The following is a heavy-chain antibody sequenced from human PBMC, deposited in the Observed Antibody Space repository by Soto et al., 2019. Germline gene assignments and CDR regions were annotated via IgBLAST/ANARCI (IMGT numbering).Heavy chain of an antibody. CDR1: GYTFSSYG. V-gene: IGHV1-18*01. J-gene: IGHJ6*02. D-gene: IGHD3-22*01. CDR2: VIPYDGYT. Sequence: ASVKGSCKASGYTFSSYGINWVRQAPGQGLEWLGWVIPYDGYTNYAQILQGRVSMTTDTSTKTAYMEVRSLRSDDTAVYYCARGGYYDSSGSRNYFYYGMNVWGQ. CDR3: ARGGYYDSSGSRNYFYYGMNV.